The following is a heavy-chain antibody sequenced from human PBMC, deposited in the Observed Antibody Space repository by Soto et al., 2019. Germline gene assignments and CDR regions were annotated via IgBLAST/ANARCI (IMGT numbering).Heavy chain of an antibody. CDR1: GGSFSGYY. CDR3: ARGMLSNYYYGMDV. Sequence: SETLSLTCAVYGGSFSGYYWSWIRQPPGKGLEWIGEINHSGSTNYNPSLKSRVTISVDTSKNQFSLKLSSVTAADTAVYYCARGMLSNYYYGMDVWGQGTTVTVYS. D-gene: IGHD2-8*01. V-gene: IGHV4-34*01. J-gene: IGHJ6*02. CDR2: INHSGST.